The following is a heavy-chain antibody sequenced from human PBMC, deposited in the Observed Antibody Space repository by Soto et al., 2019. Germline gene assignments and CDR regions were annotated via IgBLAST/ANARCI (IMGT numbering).Heavy chain of an antibody. CDR1: GYTSTGYY. CDR3: ARSYYDFWSGYHPINAAPYYYYGMDV. D-gene: IGHD3-3*01. J-gene: IGHJ6*02. Sequence: GASVKVSCKASGYTSTGYYMHWVRQAPGQGLEWMGWINPNSGGTNYAQKFQGWVTMTRDTSISTAYMELSRLRSDDTAVYYCARSYYDFWSGYHPINAAPYYYYGMDVWGQGTTVTVSS. CDR2: INPNSGGT. V-gene: IGHV1-2*04.